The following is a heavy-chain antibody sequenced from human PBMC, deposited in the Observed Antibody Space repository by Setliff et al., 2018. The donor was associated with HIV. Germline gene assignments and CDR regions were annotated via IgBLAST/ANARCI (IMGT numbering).Heavy chain of an antibody. J-gene: IGHJ4*02. Sequence: SETLSLTCTVSGDSIRSGSYYWSWIRQPAGKGLEWIGRMYTSGGTNYNPSLKSRVTIAVDRSKTQFSLKLSSATAADTAVYYCASSLYSSSSFDYWGQGMQVTVSS. CDR2: MYTSGGT. CDR1: GDSIRSGSYY. V-gene: IGHV4-61*02. CDR3: ASSLYSSSSFDY. D-gene: IGHD6-6*01.